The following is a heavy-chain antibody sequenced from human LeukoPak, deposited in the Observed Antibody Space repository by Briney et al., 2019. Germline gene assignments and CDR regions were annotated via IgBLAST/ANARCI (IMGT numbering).Heavy chain of an antibody. CDR2: IYHTGST. J-gene: IGHJ4*02. CDR3: ARDRGSSGWYGTNYFDS. V-gene: IGHV4-30-2*01. CDR1: GGSISSGGYS. D-gene: IGHD6-19*01. Sequence: SETLSLTCAVSGGSISSGGYSWSWIRQPPGKGLEWIGYIYHTGSTYYNPSLKSRVTISVDRSKNQFSLKLTSVTAADTAVYFCARDRGSSGWYGTNYFDSWGQGTLVTVSS.